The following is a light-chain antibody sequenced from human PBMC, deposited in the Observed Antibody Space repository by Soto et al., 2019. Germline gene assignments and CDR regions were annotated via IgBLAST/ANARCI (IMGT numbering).Light chain of an antibody. V-gene: IGKV3-20*01. CDR3: QQYGSSPLT. CDR1: QSVSSSY. CDR2: GAS. Sequence: EIVLTQSPGTLSLSPGERATLSCRASQSVSSSYLAWYQQKPGQAPRLLIYGASSRATGIPDRFSGSGSGTDFKVTISSLEPEDFSVYYCQQYGSSPLTFGGGTKVEMK. J-gene: IGKJ4*01.